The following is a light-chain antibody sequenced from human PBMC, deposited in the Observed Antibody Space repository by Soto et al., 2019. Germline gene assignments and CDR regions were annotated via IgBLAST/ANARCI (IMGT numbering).Light chain of an antibody. CDR3: QHYESSPPSYT. CDR1: QSLTSSY. Sequence: EIVLTQSPGTLSLSPGERVTLSCRASQSLTSSYLAWYQQKPGHAPRLLIYGASSRATGIPDRFSGSGSGTDVTLTISRLEPEDFAVYYCQHYESSPPSYTFGQGTKLEIK. J-gene: IGKJ2*01. CDR2: GAS. V-gene: IGKV3-20*01.